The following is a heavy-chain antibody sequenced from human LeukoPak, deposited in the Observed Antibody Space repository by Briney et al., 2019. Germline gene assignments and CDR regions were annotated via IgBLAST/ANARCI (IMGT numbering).Heavy chain of an antibody. Sequence: SETLSLTCTVSGSSVSSGSYYWSWIRQPPGKGLEWIGYIYYSGSTNYNPSLKSRVTISVDTSKNQFSLKLSSVTAADTAVYYCARDLGWYAYFDYWGQGTLVTVSS. D-gene: IGHD6-19*01. CDR2: IYYSGST. J-gene: IGHJ4*02. CDR1: GSSVSSGSYY. V-gene: IGHV4-61*01. CDR3: ARDLGWYAYFDY.